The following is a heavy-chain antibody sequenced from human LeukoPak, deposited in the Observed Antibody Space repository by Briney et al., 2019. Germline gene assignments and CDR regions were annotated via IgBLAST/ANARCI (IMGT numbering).Heavy chain of an antibody. Sequence: PSETLSLTCTVSGGSISSYYWSWIRQPAGKGLEWIGRIYTSGSTNYNPSLKSRVTISVDTSKTHFSLKLNSVTAADTAVYYCARTVLRSAPYYYYMDVWGKGTTVIVSS. CDR1: GGSISSYY. V-gene: IGHV4-4*07. CDR3: ARTVLRSAPYYYYMDV. D-gene: IGHD3-3*01. J-gene: IGHJ6*03. CDR2: IYTSGST.